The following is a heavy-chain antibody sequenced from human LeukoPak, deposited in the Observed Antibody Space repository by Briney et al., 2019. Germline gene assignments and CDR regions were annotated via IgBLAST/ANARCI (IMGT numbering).Heavy chain of an antibody. D-gene: IGHD3-9*01. CDR3: ARGALRYFDWLKKDYYYMDV. J-gene: IGHJ6*03. V-gene: IGHV4-59*01. CDR1: GGSINTYY. CDR2: IYYSGST. Sequence: SETLSLTCTASGGSINTYYWSWIRQPPGKGLEWIGYIYYSGSTNYNPSLKSRVTLSMDTSKNQFSLRLSSVTAADTAVYYCARGALRYFDWLKKDYYYMDVWGKGTTVTISS.